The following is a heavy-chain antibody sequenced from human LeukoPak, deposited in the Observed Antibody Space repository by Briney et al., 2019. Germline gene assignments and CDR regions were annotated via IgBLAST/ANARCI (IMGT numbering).Heavy chain of an antibody. J-gene: IGHJ4*02. CDR3: ATGIMVATVDY. D-gene: IGHD5-12*01. V-gene: IGHV3-23*01. Sequence: GGSLRLSCAASGFTFSSYAMSWVRQAPGKGLEWVSGISGSGGSTYYADSVKGRFTISRDNSRNTLYLQMNSPRAEDTAVYYCATGIMVATVDYWGQGTLVTVSS. CDR1: GFTFSSYA. CDR2: ISGSGGST.